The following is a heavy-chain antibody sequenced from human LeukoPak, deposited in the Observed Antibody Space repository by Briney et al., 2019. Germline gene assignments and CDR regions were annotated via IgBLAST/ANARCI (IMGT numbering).Heavy chain of an antibody. CDR3: AKDYSSGRYYFDY. J-gene: IGHJ4*02. Sequence: PGGSLRLSCAASGFIFSNYWMSWVRQAPGKGLEWVSAISGSGGSTYYADSVKGRFTTSRDNSKNTLYLQMNSLRAEDTAVYYCAKDYSSGRYYFDYWGQGTLVTVSS. V-gene: IGHV3-23*01. CDR1: GFIFSNYW. CDR2: ISGSGGST. D-gene: IGHD6-19*01.